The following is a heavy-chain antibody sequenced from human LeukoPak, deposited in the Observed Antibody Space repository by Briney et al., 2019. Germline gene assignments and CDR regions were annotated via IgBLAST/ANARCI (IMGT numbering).Heavy chain of an antibody. J-gene: IGHJ4*02. V-gene: IGHV4-39*01. CDR2: IYYSGST. CDR1: GGSFSSYY. CDR3: ARRTPALWFGED. Sequence: SETLSLTCAVYGGSFSSYYWGWIRQPPGKGLEWIGSIYYSGSTYYNPSLKSRVTISVDTSKNQFSLKLSSVTAADTAVYYCARRTPALWFGEDWGQGTLVTVSS. D-gene: IGHD3-10*01.